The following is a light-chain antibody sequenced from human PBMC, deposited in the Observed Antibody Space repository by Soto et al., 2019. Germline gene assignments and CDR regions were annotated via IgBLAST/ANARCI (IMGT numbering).Light chain of an antibody. J-gene: IGLJ1*01. CDR2: EVS. CDR1: SSDVGGYNY. V-gene: IGLV2-14*01. CDR3: SSYTSSSIDYV. Sequence: QSALTQPASVSGSPGQSITISCTGTSSDVGGYNYVSWYQQHPGKAPKLMIYEVSNRPSGVSNRFSGSKSVNTASLTISGLQAEDEADDYCSSYTSSSIDYVFGTGTKLTVL.